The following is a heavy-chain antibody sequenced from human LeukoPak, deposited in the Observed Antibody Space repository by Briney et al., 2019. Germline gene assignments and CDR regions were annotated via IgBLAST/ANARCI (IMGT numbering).Heavy chain of an antibody. CDR3: AKRSLSGYDN. CDR1: GFTFSTYA. CDR2: ISGSGGST. D-gene: IGHD5-12*01. J-gene: IGHJ4*02. V-gene: IGHV3-23*01. Sequence: GGCLRLSCAASGFTFSTYAMSSVRQAPGKGLEWVSAISGSGGSTYYADSVKGRFTISRDNSKNTLYLQMNSLRAEDTAVYYCAKRSLSGYDNWGQGTLVTVS.